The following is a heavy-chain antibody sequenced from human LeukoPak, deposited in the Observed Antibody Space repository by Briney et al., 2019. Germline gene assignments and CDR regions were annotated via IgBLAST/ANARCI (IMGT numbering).Heavy chain of an antibody. Sequence: GASVKVSCKASGYTFTGYYMRWVRQAPGQGLEWMGWINPNSGGTNYAQKFQGRVTMTRDTSISTAYMELSRLRSDDTAVYYCARGIAAAGTKSNRPNYYYYYMDVWGKGTTVTISS. CDR3: ARGIAAAGTKSNRPNYYYYYMDV. J-gene: IGHJ6*03. CDR1: GYTFTGYY. V-gene: IGHV1-2*02. CDR2: INPNSGGT. D-gene: IGHD6-13*01.